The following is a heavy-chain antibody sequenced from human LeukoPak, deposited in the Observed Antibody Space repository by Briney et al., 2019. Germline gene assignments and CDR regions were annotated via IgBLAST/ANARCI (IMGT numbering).Heavy chain of an antibody. Sequence: SETLSLTCTVSGDSISSSNYYWGWIRQPPGKGLEWIGSIYYSGSTYYNPSLKSRVTISVDTSKNQFSLKPSSVTAADTAVYYCVRPRNSYADLYYFDYWGQGTLVTVSS. CDR2: IYYSGST. D-gene: IGHD5-18*01. CDR3: VRPRNSYADLYYFDY. J-gene: IGHJ4*02. V-gene: IGHV4-39*01. CDR1: GDSISSSNYY.